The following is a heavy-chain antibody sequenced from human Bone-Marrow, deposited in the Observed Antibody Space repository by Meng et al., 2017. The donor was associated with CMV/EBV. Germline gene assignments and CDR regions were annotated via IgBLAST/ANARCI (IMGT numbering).Heavy chain of an antibody. CDR1: GFTFSSYA. J-gene: IGHJ4*02. V-gene: IGHV3-30*04. Sequence: GGSLRLSCAASGFTFSSYAMHWVRRAPGKGLEWVAVISYDGSNKYYADSVKGRFTISRDNSKNTLYLQMNSLRAEDTAVYYCARVFGAYYYDSSGYSGSDYWGQGTLVTVSS. CDR3: ARVFGAYYYDSSGYSGSDY. D-gene: IGHD3-22*01. CDR2: ISYDGSNK.